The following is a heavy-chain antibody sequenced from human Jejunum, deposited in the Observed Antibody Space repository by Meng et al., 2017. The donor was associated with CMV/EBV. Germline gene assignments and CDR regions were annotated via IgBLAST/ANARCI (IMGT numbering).Heavy chain of an antibody. Sequence: SGSSFSNSWMIWVRRAPGKGLEWVAKTNEDGSDKYYVDSVKGRFTIFRDNAKNSVYLQMNSLRAEDTAVYYCASTGPLYGLYFCYWGQGTLVTVSS. CDR1: GSSFSNSW. J-gene: IGHJ4*02. D-gene: IGHD2-8*01. CDR2: TNEDGSDK. CDR3: ASTGPLYGLYFCY. V-gene: IGHV3-7*01.